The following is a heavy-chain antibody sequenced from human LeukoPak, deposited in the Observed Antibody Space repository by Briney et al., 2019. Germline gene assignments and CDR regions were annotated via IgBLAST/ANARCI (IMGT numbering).Heavy chain of an antibody. D-gene: IGHD2-15*01. CDR1: GGSISSYY. CDR3: ARFKGYCSGGSCYYYYGMDV. Sequence: PSETLSLTCTVSGGSISSYYGSWIRQPPGKGLEWIGYIYYSGSTNYNPSLKSRVTISVDTSKNQFSLKLSSVTAADTAVYYCARFKGYCSGGSCYYYYGMDVWGQGTTVTVSS. CDR2: IYYSGST. J-gene: IGHJ6*02. V-gene: IGHV4-59*01.